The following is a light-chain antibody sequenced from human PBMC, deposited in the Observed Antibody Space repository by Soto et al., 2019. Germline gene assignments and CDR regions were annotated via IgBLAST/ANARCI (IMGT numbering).Light chain of an antibody. J-gene: IGLJ1*01. Sequence: QSALTQPRSVSGSPGKSVTISCPGTGSDVGDYDFVSWYQQYPGEAPRVMIYDVTKRPAGVPDRFSASKSGNTASLTISGRQDEDEADDYCCSYAGSYTRYGFGSGTKVTVL. V-gene: IGLV2-11*01. CDR2: DVT. CDR1: GSDVGDYDF. CDR3: CSYAGSYTRYG.